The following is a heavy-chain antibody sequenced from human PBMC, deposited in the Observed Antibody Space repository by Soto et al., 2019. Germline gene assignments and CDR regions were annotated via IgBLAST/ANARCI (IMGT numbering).Heavy chain of an antibody. CDR1: GFTFSSYA. V-gene: IGHV3-23*01. CDR3: AKTPFGYCSGGSCYPIDY. Sequence: GGSLRLSSAASGFTFSSYAMSWVRQAPGKGLEWVSAISGSGGSTYYADSVKGRFTISRDNSKNTLYLQMNSLRAEDTAVYYCAKTPFGYCSGGSCYPIDYWGQGTLVTVSS. D-gene: IGHD2-15*01. J-gene: IGHJ4*02. CDR2: ISGSGGST.